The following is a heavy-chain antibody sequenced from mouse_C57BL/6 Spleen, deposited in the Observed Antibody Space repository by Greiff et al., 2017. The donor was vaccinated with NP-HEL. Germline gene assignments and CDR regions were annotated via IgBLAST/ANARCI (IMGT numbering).Heavy chain of an antibody. CDR1: GFTFSSYA. CDR2: ISDGGSYT. V-gene: IGHV5-4*01. CDR3: ARDTGTKAYYFDY. J-gene: IGHJ2*01. D-gene: IGHD4-1*01. Sequence: EVQVVESGGGLVKPGGSLKLSCAASGFTFSSYAMSWVRQTPEKRLEWVATISDGGSYTYYPDNVKGRFTISRDNAKNNLYLQMSQLKSEDTAMYYCARDTGTKAYYFDYWGQGTTLTVSS.